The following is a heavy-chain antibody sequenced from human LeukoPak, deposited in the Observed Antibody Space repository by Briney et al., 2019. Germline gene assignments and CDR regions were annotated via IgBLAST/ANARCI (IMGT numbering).Heavy chain of an antibody. CDR2: ISSSSSYI. D-gene: IGHD2-15*01. CDR1: GFTFSSYS. CDR3: AREGGSRLDY. Sequence: GGSLRLSCAASGFTFSSYSMNWVRQAPGKGLEWVSSISSSSSYIYYADSVKGRFTISRDNSKNTLYLQMNSLRAEDTAVYYCAREGGSRLDYWGQGTLVTVSS. J-gene: IGHJ4*02. V-gene: IGHV3-21*01.